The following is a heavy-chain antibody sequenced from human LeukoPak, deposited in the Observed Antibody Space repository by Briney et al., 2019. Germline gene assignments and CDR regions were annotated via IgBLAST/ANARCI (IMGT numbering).Heavy chain of an antibody. CDR3: AKDRWELLQAFDY. D-gene: IGHD1-26*01. Sequence: PGRSLRLSCAASGFTFSSYAMHWVRQAPGKGLEWVAVISYDGSNEYYADSVKGRFTISRDNSKNTLYLQMNSLRAEDTAVYYCAKDRWELLQAFDYWGQGTLVTVSS. V-gene: IGHV3-30-3*01. CDR2: ISYDGSNE. CDR1: GFTFSSYA. J-gene: IGHJ4*02.